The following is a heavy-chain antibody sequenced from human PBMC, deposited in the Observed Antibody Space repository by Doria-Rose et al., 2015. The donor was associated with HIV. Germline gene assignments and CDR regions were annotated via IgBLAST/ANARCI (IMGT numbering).Heavy chain of an antibody. CDR2: IFSDDER. CDR3: ARIKSSRWYHKYYFDF. CDR1: GVSLSSPGMG. Sequence: ESGPVLVKPTETLTLTCTVSGVSLSSPGMGVSWIRQHPGKALEWLANIFSDDERSYKTSLKSRLTISRGTSKSQVVLTMTDMDPMDTATYYCARIKSSRWYHKYYFDFWGQGTLVIVSA. V-gene: IGHV2-26*01. J-gene: IGHJ4*02. D-gene: IGHD6-13*01.